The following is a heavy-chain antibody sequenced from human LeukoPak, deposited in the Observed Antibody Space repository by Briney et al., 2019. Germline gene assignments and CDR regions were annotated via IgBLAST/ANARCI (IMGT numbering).Heavy chain of an antibody. CDR3: ARDVGGGQVGDVFDI. CDR1: GFTVRSDY. J-gene: IGHJ3*02. V-gene: IGHV3-53*01. D-gene: IGHD3-10*01. Sequence: GGSLRLSCAASGFTVRSDYMSWVRQAPGKGLEWVSAIYSGGTTYYADSVKGRFTISRDNSKNTLYLQMNSLRAEDTAVYYCARDVGGGQVGDVFDIWGQGTMVSVSS. CDR2: IYSGGTT.